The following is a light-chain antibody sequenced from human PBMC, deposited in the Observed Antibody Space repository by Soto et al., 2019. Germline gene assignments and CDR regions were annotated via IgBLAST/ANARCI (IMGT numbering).Light chain of an antibody. J-gene: IGKJ1*01. CDR1: QSVTSNS. V-gene: IGKV3-20*01. CDR3: QHYVTSLTT. Sequence: ILFHQSPRTLPLFPGGRATLSSWASQSVTSNSLAWYQQKPGQAPRLLIFGASIRVTGIPDRFIGSGSGTDFTLTISRLEPEDFAVYYCQHYVTSLTTFGQGTKVDIK. CDR2: GAS.